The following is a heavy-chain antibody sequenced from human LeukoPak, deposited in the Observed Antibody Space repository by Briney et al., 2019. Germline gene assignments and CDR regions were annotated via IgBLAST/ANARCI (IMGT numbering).Heavy chain of an antibody. Sequence: QPGGSLRLSCAASGFTFSTYWMSWVRQAPGKGLEWVANIKEDGSEKYNGDSVKGRFTISRDNAKNSLYLQMNSLRAEDTAVYYCARDSSGYQWGQGTLVTVSS. J-gene: IGHJ4*02. D-gene: IGHD3-22*01. CDR2: IKEDGSEK. CDR3: ARDSSGYQ. CDR1: GFTFSTYW. V-gene: IGHV3-7*01.